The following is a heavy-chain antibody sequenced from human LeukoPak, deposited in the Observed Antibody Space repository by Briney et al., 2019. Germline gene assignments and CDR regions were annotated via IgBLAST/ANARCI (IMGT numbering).Heavy chain of an antibody. CDR1: GFTFSSYA. Sequence: GGSLRLSCAASGFTFSSYAMSWVRQAPGKGLEWVSAISGSGGSTYYADSVKGRFTISRDNSKNTLYPQMNSLRAEDTAVYYCAKDLTLATAISFDYWGQGTLVTVSS. J-gene: IGHJ4*02. D-gene: IGHD2-21*02. V-gene: IGHV3-23*01. CDR3: AKDLTLATAISFDY. CDR2: ISGSGGST.